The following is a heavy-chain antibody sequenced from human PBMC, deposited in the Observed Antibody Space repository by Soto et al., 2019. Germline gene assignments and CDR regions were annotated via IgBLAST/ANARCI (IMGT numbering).Heavy chain of an antibody. D-gene: IGHD3-16*01. CDR3: AMVDVYVTTSPQDV. J-gene: IGHJ6*02. CDR2: INTYNGNT. CDR1: GYSFTRYG. Sequence: QVQLVQSGAEVKNPGASVKVSCKASGYSFTRYGIGWARQAPGQGLEWRGWINTYNGNTNYSQNVQGRVTLTTDTSAGTAYMELRSLRSNDTAIYYCAMVDVYVTTSPQDVWGQGTTVIVSS. V-gene: IGHV1-18*01.